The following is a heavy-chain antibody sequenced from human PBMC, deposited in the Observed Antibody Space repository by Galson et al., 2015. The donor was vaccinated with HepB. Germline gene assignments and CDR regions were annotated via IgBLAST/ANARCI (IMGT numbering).Heavy chain of an antibody. CDR2: ISTIGTYT. D-gene: IGHD1-7*01. Sequence: SLRLSCAASGFTFSDYYMTWIRQAPGKGLEWVPYISTIGTYTNYADSVKGRFTISRDNAKNSLYLQINSLRVEDTAVYYCGRDTVTGSTTFWGQGTLVTVSS. J-gene: IGHJ4*02. CDR1: GFTFSDYY. V-gene: IGHV3-11*05. CDR3: GRDTVTGSTTF.